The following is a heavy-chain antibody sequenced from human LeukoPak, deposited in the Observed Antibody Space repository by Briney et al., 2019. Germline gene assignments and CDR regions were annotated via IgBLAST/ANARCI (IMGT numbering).Heavy chain of an antibody. CDR1: GGSISSYY. CDR3: ARGRGDSSGYYYFDY. Sequence: SETLSLTCTVSGGSISSYYWSWIRQPPGKGLEWIGEINHSGSTNYNPSLKSRVTISVDTSKNHFSLKLSSVTAADTAVYYCARGRGDSSGYYYFDYWGQGTLVTVSS. V-gene: IGHV4-34*01. J-gene: IGHJ4*02. CDR2: INHSGST. D-gene: IGHD3-22*01.